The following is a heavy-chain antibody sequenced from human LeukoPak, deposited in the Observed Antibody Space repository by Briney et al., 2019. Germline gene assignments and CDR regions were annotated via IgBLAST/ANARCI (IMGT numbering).Heavy chain of an antibody. Sequence: PGGSLRLSCAASGFTFSSYWMSWVRQAPGKGLEWVANIKQNGSEKYYVDSVKGRFTISRDNAKNSLYLQMNSLRAEDTAVYYCANHGSGPYYYYNGMDVWGKGTTVTVSS. V-gene: IGHV3-7*03. CDR3: ANHGSGPYYYYNGMDV. J-gene: IGHJ6*04. CDR2: IKQNGSEK. D-gene: IGHD3-10*01. CDR1: GFTFSSYW.